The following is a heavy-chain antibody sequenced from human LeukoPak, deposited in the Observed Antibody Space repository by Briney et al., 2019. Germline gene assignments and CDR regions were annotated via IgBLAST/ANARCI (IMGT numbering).Heavy chain of an antibody. Sequence: SQTLSLTCAVSGGSISSGGYSWSWIRQPPGKGLEWIGYIYHSGSTYYNPSLKSRVTISVDTSKNQFSLKLSSVTAADTAVYYCAFRSDYYDSSGYQTNDYWGQGTLVTVSS. J-gene: IGHJ4*02. CDR3: AFRSDYYDSSGYQTNDY. V-gene: IGHV4-30-2*01. CDR2: IYHSGST. D-gene: IGHD3-22*01. CDR1: GGSISSGGYS.